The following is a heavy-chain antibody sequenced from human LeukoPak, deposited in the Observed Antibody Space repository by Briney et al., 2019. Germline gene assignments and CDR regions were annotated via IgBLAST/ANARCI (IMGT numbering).Heavy chain of an antibody. J-gene: IGHJ3*02. CDR2: ISGSSSYI. CDR3: ARVFPLSVGATRGGAFDI. CDR1: GFTFTNYI. Sequence: GGSLRLSCAASGFTFTNYIMSWVHQAPGQGLEWVSDISGSSSYIYYADSLKGRFTISRDNARNSLFLQMNSLRAEDTAVYFCARVFPLSVGATRGGAFDIWGQGTMVAVSS. V-gene: IGHV3-21*01. D-gene: IGHD1-26*01.